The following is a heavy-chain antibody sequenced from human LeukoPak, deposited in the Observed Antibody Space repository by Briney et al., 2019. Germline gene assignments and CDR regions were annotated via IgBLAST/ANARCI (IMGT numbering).Heavy chain of an antibody. D-gene: IGHD3-22*01. CDR1: GYSISSGYT. V-gene: IGHV4-38-2*01. CDR2: IYNSGST. CDR3: ARHRDYYDSSGYYELDY. J-gene: IGHJ4*02. Sequence: SETLSLTCAVSGYSISSGYTGGWIRQPPGRGLWWLGVIYNSGSTYYTPSLKSRVTISVATSKNQFSLKLSSVTAADTAVYYCARHRDYYDSSGYYELDYWGQGTLVTVSS.